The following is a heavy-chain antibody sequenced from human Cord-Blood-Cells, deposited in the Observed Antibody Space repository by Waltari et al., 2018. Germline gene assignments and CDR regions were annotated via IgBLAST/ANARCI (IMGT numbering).Heavy chain of an antibody. Sequence: QVQLQQSAAGLLQPSETLSLTCAVQGGPSCAYYWSWIRQPPGKGLEWIGEINHSGSTNYNPSLKSRVTISVDTSKNQFSLKLSSVTAADTAVYYCARDWGSRAFDIWGQGTMVTVSS. CDR2: INHSGST. J-gene: IGHJ3*02. V-gene: IGHV4-34*01. D-gene: IGHD7-27*01. CDR3: ARDWGSRAFDI. CDR1: GGPSCAYY.